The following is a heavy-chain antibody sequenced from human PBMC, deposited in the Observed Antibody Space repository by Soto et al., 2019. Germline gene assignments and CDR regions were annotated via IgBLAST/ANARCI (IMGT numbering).Heavy chain of an antibody. J-gene: IGHJ4*02. CDR3: ARDTGDGTFDF. CDR2: INAGYGNT. CDR1: GYTFSSYA. Sequence: ASVKVSCKASGYTFSSYAMHWVRQAPGQRLEWMGWINAGYGNTKSSQKFQDRVTISRDTSASTAYVELTSLRSEDTAVYYCARDTGDGTFDFWGQGALVTVSS. D-gene: IGHD7-27*01. V-gene: IGHV1-3*01.